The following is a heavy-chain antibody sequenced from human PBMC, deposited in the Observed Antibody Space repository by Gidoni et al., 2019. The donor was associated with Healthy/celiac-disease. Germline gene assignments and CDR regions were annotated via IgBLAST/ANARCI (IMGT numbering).Heavy chain of an antibody. CDR2: IKSKTDGGTT. CDR1: GFTFSNAW. J-gene: IGHJ4*02. V-gene: IGHV3-15*01. D-gene: IGHD3-3*01. CDR3: TTDLPEKIVRFLDPGDY. Sequence: EVQLVESGGGLVKPGGSLRLSCAASGFTFSNAWLSWVRQAPGKGLEWVGRIKSKTDGGTTDYAAPVKGRFTISRDDSKNTLYLQMNSLKTEDTAVYYCTTDLPEKIVRFLDPGDYWGQGTLVTVSS.